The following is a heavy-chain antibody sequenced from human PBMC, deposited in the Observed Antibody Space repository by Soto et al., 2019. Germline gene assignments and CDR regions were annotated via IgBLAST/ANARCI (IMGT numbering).Heavy chain of an antibody. V-gene: IGHV1-69*08. CDR3: ARDLRPYHDYGDYAIDY. D-gene: IGHD4-17*01. CDR1: GGTFSSYT. Sequence: QVQLVQSGAEVKKPGSSVKVSCKASGGTFSSYTISWVRQAPGQGLEWMGRIIPILGIANYAQKFQGRVTITADKSTSTAYMELSSLRSEDTAVYYCARDLRPYHDYGDYAIDYWGQGTLVTVSS. CDR2: IIPILGIA. J-gene: IGHJ4*02.